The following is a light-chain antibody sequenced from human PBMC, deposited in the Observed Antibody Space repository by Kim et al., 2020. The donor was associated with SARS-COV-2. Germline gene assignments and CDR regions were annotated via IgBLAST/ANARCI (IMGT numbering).Light chain of an antibody. CDR3: QQYNNWFPYT. CDR2: GAS. V-gene: IGKV3-15*01. CDR1: QSIGTK. Sequence: SPGERARLPGRATQSIGTKLAWYHQKPGQAPRLLIYGASTRATGVPARISGSASGSDFTLTISTLQSGDFGIYYCQQYNNWFPYTFGQGTKLEI. J-gene: IGKJ2*01.